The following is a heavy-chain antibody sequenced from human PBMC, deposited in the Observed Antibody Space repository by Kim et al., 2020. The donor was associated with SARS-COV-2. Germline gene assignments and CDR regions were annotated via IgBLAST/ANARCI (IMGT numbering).Heavy chain of an antibody. CDR2: IYSGGST. CDR1: GFTVSSNY. J-gene: IGHJ6*02. Sequence: GGSLRLSCAASGFTVSSNYMSWVRQAPGKGLEWVSVIYSGGSTYYADSVKGRFTISRHNSKNTLYLQMNSLRAEDTAVYYCARDLPSIAAAGTINYYYYGMDVWGQGTTVTVSS. D-gene: IGHD6-13*01. V-gene: IGHV3-53*04. CDR3: ARDLPSIAAAGTINYYYYGMDV.